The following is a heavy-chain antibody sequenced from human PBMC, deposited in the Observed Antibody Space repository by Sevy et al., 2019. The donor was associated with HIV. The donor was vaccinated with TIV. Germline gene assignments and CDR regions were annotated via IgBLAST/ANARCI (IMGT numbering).Heavy chain of an antibody. CDR2: IRSKAYGGTK. CDR3: NRNALIGTVTTISSAFDI. D-gene: IGHD4-17*01. Sequence: GGSLRLSCTASGFTFGDYAMSWFRQAPGKGLEWVGFIRSKAYGGTKEYAASGKGRFTISRDDSKSITYLQMNSLKTEDTAVYYCNRNALIGTVTTISSAFDIWGQGTMVTVSS. V-gene: IGHV3-49*03. CDR1: GFTFGDYA. J-gene: IGHJ3*02.